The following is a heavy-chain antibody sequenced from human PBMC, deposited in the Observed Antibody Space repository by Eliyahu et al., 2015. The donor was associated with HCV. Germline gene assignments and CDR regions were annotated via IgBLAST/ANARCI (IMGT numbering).Heavy chain of an antibody. CDR1: GFTFSTYA. J-gene: IGHJ4*02. V-gene: IGHV3-23*01. CDR2: FCGCGTFTTNT. CDR3: AKRLTAFGCVDY. Sequence: DVQLSESGGGLVQPGGSLRLSCAASGFTFSTYAMGWVRQAPGKGLEWVSIFCGCGTFTTNTYYPDSVKGRFTISRDNAKNTLYLQMNSLRAEDTAVYYCAKRLTAFGCVDYWGQGTLVTVS. D-gene: IGHD3-3*02.